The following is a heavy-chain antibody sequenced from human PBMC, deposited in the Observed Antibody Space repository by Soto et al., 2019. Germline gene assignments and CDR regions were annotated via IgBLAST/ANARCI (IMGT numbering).Heavy chain of an antibody. CDR1: GDPMSSGGYS. CDR3: ARGPLVRGIKNWFDP. J-gene: IGHJ5*02. D-gene: IGHD3-10*01. CDR2: IYHSGSS. V-gene: IGHV4-30-2*01. Sequence: QLQLQESGSGLVKPSQTLSLTCAVSGDPMSSGGYSWSWIRQPPGKGLEWIGYIYHSGSSYYNPSLKSRVTISVDMSKKQFSLNLSSVTAADTAVYYCARGPLVRGIKNWFDPWGQGTLVTVSS.